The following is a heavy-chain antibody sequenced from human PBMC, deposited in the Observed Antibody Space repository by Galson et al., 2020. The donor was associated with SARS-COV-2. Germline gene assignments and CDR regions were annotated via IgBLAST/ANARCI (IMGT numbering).Heavy chain of an antibody. CDR1: GTSLSGGSYS. Sequence: LTCAVSGTSLSGGSYSWNWIRQPPGKGLEWIGYISHRGGTYYNPSLKSRVTISGDRSKNQFSLRLSSVTAADAAVYFCARLHYGEYAPEAFDIWGPGTRVTVAS. CDR3: ARLHYGEYAPEAFDI. V-gene: IGHV4-30-2*01. J-gene: IGHJ3*02. D-gene: IGHD4-17*01. CDR2: ISHRGGT.